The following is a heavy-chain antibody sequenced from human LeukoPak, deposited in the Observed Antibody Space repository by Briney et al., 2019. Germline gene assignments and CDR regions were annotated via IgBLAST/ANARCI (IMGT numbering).Heavy chain of an antibody. V-gene: IGHV1-69*02. CDR2: IIPILGIA. D-gene: IGHD1-26*01. CDR1: GGTFSSYT. CDR3: ATLVGATTNWFDL. J-gene: IGHJ5*02. Sequence: SVKVSCKASGGTFSSYTISWVRQAPGQGLEWMGRIIPILGIANYAQKFQGRVTITADKSTSTAYMELSSLRSEDTAVYYCATLVGATTNWFDLWGQGTLVTASS.